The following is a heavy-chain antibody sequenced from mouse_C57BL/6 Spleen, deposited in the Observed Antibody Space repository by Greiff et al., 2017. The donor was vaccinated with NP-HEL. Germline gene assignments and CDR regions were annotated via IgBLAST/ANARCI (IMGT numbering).Heavy chain of an antibody. Sequence: EVQLQQSGPELVKPGASVKISCKASGYTFTDYYMNWVKQSHGKSLEWIGDINPNNGGTSYNQKFKGKATLTVDKSSSTAYMELRSLTSEDSAFYYCARRLPYAMDYWGQGTSVTVSS. J-gene: IGHJ4*01. V-gene: IGHV1-26*01. CDR3: ARRLPYAMDY. CDR2: INPNNGGT. CDR1: GYTFTDYY. D-gene: IGHD5-5*01.